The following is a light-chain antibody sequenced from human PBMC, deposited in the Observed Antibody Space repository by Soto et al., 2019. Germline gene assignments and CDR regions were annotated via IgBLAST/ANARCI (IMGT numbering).Light chain of an antibody. CDR2: GAS. Sequence: EIVLTHSPDTLYLSPGEGATLSCRASQRVNSSYLAWYQQKPGQAPRLLISGASDRATGVPARVSGSGSGTDFTLTISRLEPEDFAVYYCQQYVNSPVTFGQGTK. J-gene: IGKJ2*01. V-gene: IGKV3-20*01. CDR1: QRVNSSY. CDR3: QQYVNSPVT.